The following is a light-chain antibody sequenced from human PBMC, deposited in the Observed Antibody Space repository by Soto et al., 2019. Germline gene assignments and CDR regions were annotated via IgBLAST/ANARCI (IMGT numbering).Light chain of an antibody. J-gene: IGKJ2*01. Sequence: DIQMTQSPSTLSASVGDGVTVTCRASQRIGSWLAWYQQKRGKGPKLLIYKATNLQSGVPSRFSGSGSGTAFSLTITSLQPVDSATYYCQQYNDFQYTFGPGTKLEI. V-gene: IGKV1-5*03. CDR3: QQYNDFQYT. CDR2: KAT. CDR1: QRIGSW.